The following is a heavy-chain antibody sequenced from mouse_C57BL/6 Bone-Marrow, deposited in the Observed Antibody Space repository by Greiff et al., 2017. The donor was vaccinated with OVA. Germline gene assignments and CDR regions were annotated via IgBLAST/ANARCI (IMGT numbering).Heavy chain of an antibody. CDR1: GFTFSSYA. Sequence: EVQLKESGGGLVKPGGSLKLSCAASGFTFSSYAMSWVRQTPEKRLEWVATISDGGSYTYYPDNVKGRFTISRDNAKNNLYLQMSHLKSEDTAMYYCAREGYGDYYAMDYWGQGTSVTVSS. CDR3: AREGYGDYYAMDY. J-gene: IGHJ4*01. CDR2: ISDGGSYT. V-gene: IGHV5-4*01. D-gene: IGHD1-1*02.